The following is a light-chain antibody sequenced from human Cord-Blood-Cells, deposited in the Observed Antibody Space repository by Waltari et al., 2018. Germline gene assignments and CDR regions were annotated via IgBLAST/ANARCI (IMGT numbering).Light chain of an antibody. CDR2: SNK. Sequence: QSVLTQPPSASGTPGQRVTISCSGSSSNIGGNTVNWYQQLPGTAPKLLIYSNKQRPSGVPDRFSGSKSGTSASLAISGLQSEDEADYYCAAWDDSLNGWVFGGGTKLTVL. CDR1: SSNIGGNT. J-gene: IGLJ3*02. CDR3: AAWDDSLNGWV. V-gene: IGLV1-44*01.